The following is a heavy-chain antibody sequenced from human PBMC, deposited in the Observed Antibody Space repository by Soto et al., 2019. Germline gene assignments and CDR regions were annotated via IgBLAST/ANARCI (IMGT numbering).Heavy chain of an antibody. J-gene: IGHJ6*02. CDR3: ARPRCSSTSCYTRYYYYGMDV. CDR1: GFTVSSNY. CDR2: IYSGGST. V-gene: IGHV3-53*01. D-gene: IGHD2-2*02. Sequence: GGSLRLCCAASGFTVSSNYMSWVRQAPGKGLEWVSVIYSGGSTYYADSVKGRFTISRDNSKNTRYLQMNSLRAEDTAMYYCARPRCSSTSCYTRYYYYGMDVWGQGTTVTVSS.